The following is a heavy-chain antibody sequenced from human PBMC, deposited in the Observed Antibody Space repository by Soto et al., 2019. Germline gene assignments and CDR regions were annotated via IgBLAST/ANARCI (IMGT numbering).Heavy chain of an antibody. D-gene: IGHD6-13*01. CDR3: AKVGGSSWPDY. CDR1: GFTFSSYG. V-gene: IGHV3-30*18. CDR2: ISYDGSNK. J-gene: IGHJ4*02. Sequence: QVQLVESGGGVVQPGRSLRLSCAASGFTFSSYGMHCVRQAPGKGLEWVAVISYDGSNKYYADSVKGRFTISRDNSKNTLYLQMNSLRAEDTAVYYCAKVGGSSWPDYWGQGTLVTVSS.